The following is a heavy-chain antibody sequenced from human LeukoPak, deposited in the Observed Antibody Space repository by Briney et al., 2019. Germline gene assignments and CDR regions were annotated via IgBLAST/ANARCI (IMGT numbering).Heavy chain of an antibody. D-gene: IGHD3-10*01. CDR2: IWYDGSNK. V-gene: IGHV3-33*01. CDR1: GFTFGSYG. Sequence: GRSLRLSCAASGFTFGSYGMHWVRQALGKGLEWVAVIWYDGSNKYYADSVKGRFTISRDNSKNTLYLQMNSLRAEDTAVYYCARGLDYGSGSPIDYWGQGTLVTVSS. J-gene: IGHJ4*02. CDR3: ARGLDYGSGSPIDY.